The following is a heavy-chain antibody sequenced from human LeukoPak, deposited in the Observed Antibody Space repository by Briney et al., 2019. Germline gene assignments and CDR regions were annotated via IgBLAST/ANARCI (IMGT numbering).Heavy chain of an antibody. CDR3: ARGAGVVPAASDAFDI. D-gene: IGHD2-2*01. CDR1: GYTFTIYG. CDR2: ISAYNGNT. V-gene: IGHV1-18*01. J-gene: IGHJ3*02. Sequence: ASVKVSCKASGYTFTIYGISWARQAPGQGLEWMGWISAYNGNTNYAQKLQGRVTMTTDTSTSTAYVELGSLRSDDTAVYYCARGAGVVPAASDAFDIWGQGTMVTVSS.